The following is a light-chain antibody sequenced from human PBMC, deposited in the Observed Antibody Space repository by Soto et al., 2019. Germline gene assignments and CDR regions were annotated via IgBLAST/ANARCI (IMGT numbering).Light chain of an antibody. CDR1: QSVSST. CDR3: QQYNDWPPT. V-gene: IGKV3-15*01. J-gene: IGKJ1*01. CDR2: GAS. Sequence: EKVMTQSPATLSVSPGERATLSCRASQSVSSTVAWYQQKPGQAPRLLISGASTRATGVPARFSGSGSGTDFSLTITSLQSEDVGVYSCQQYNDWPPTFGQGTRVEIK.